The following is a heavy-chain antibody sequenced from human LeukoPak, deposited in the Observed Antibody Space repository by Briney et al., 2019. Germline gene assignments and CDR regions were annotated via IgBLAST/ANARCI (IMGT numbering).Heavy chain of an antibody. CDR3: ARSYYYGSGSYYNWFDP. D-gene: IGHD3-10*01. V-gene: IGHV1-18*01. Sequence: ASVKVSCKASGYTFTSYGISWVRQAPGQGLEWMGWISAYNGNTNYAQKLQGRVTMTTDTSTSTAYMELRSLRSDDTAAYYCARSYYYGSGSYYNWFDPWGQGTLVTVSS. J-gene: IGHJ5*02. CDR1: GYTFTSYG. CDR2: ISAYNGNT.